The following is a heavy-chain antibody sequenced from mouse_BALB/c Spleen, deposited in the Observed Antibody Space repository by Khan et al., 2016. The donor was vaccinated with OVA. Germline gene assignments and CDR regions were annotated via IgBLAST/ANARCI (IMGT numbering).Heavy chain of an antibody. J-gene: IGHJ3*01. Sequence: EVQLQQSGPELMKPGASVKISCKASGYSFTSYYLHWVMQSHGESLEWIGYVDPFSGGTTYNQKFKGQATLTVDKSSSTAYMHLSNLTSEDSAVYYCTRHGYVAWITYWGQGTLVTVSA. CDR1: GYSFTSYY. D-gene: IGHD2-2*01. V-gene: IGHV1S135*01. CDR2: VDPFSGGT. CDR3: TRHGYVAWITY.